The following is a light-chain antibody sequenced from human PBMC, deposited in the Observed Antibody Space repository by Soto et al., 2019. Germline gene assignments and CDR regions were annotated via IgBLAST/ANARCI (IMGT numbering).Light chain of an antibody. J-gene: IGKJ1*01. V-gene: IGKV3-15*01. Sequence: EIVMTQSPATLSVSPGERATLSCRASQSVSSNLAWYQQKPGQAPRLLIYGASTRATGIPARFSGSGSGTECTLTISSLQSEDCAVYYCQQYNNWPPERTFGQGTKVEIK. CDR2: GAS. CDR3: QQYNNWPPERT. CDR1: QSVSSN.